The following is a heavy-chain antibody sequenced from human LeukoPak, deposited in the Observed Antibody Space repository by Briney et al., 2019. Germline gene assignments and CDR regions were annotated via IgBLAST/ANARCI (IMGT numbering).Heavy chain of an antibody. CDR3: ARITLWFGIYYFDY. CDR1: GYSISSGYY. J-gene: IGHJ4*02. Sequence: SETLSLTCTVSGYSISSGYYWGWIRQPPGKGLEWIGSIYHSGSTNYNPSLKSRVTISVDKSKNQFSLKLSSVTAADTAVYYCARITLWFGIYYFDYWGQGTLVTVSS. CDR2: IYHSGST. D-gene: IGHD3-10*01. V-gene: IGHV4-38-2*02.